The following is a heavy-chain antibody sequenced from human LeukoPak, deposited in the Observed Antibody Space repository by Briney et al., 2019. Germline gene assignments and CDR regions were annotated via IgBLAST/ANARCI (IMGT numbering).Heavy chain of an antibody. Sequence: GGSLRLSCAASGFTFSSYAMSWVRQAPGKGLEWVSAISGSGGSTYYADSVRGRFTISRDNSKNTLYLQMNSLRAEDTAVYYCAKGVGSGWYPGFDPWGQGTLVTVSS. J-gene: IGHJ5*02. V-gene: IGHV3-23*01. CDR3: AKGVGSGWYPGFDP. CDR1: GFTFSSYA. D-gene: IGHD6-19*01. CDR2: ISGSGGST.